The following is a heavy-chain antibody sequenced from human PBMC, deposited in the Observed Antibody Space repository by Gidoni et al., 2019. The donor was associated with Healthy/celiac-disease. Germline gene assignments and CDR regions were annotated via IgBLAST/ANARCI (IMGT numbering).Heavy chain of an antibody. V-gene: IGHV4-59*08. CDR1: GGSISSYY. J-gene: IGHJ4*02. D-gene: IGHD3-10*01. CDR3: AIHLGGGYFDY. Sequence: QVQLQESGPGLVKPSETLSLTCTVSGGSISSYYWSWIRQPPGKGLEWIGYIYYRGSTNYNPSLQSRFTISVDTSKNHFSLKLSSVPAADTAVYYCAIHLGGGYFDYWGQGTLVTVSS. CDR2: IYYRGST.